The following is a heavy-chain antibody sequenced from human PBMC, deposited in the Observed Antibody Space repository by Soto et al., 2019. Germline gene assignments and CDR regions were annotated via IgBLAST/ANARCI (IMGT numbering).Heavy chain of an antibody. V-gene: IGHV1-2*02. CDR1: GYSFTGYY. D-gene: IGHD2-8*02. Sequence: HEHLVQSGAEVKRPGASLKVSCKASGYSFTGYYIHWVRQAPGQGLEWMGWINPDSGATNYEQNFQGRVTLTSDTSISTASMDLPSLTSDDTAVYYCARGDYGTGGYPFPYFDYWGQGTLVIVSS. CDR2: INPDSGAT. J-gene: IGHJ4*02. CDR3: ARGDYGTGGYPFPYFDY.